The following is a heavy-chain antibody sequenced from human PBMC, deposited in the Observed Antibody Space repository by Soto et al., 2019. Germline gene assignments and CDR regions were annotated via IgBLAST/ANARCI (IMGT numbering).Heavy chain of an antibody. CDR1: GGSISSGGYY. Sequence: SETLSLTCTVSGGSISSGGYYWSWIRQHPGKGLERIGYIYYSGSTYYNPSLKSRVTISVDTSKNQFSLKLSSVTAADTAVYYCAKMERTQLWLLVQNWGQGLLVTVSS. CDR2: IYYSGST. J-gene: IGHJ4*02. D-gene: IGHD5-18*01. V-gene: IGHV4-31*03. CDR3: AKMERTQLWLLVQN.